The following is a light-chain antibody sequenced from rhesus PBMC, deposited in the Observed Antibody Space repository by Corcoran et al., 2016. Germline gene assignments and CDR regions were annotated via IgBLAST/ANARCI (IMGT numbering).Light chain of an antibody. CDR3: QQHNSHPFT. V-gene: IGKV3-42*03. J-gene: IGKJ3*01. CDR1: QSVSSN. Sequence: EIVMTQSPATLSLSPGERAALSCWASQSVSSNLAWYQQKPGQAPRLRTYGASSRAAGIPDRCSGMGSGTVCPLTLSSLQPEDFASYYCQQHNSHPFTFGPGTKLDIK. CDR2: GAS.